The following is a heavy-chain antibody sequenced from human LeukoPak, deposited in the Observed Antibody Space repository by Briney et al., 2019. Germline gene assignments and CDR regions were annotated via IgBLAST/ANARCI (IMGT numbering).Heavy chain of an antibody. J-gene: IGHJ4*02. CDR2: INTYTGNP. D-gene: IGHD3-10*01. CDR3: ARDREYYGSQNYYYGDY. V-gene: IGHV7-4-1*02. Sequence: GASVKVSCKASGYTFSNYAMNWVRQAPGQGLEWMGWINTYTGNPTYAQGFTGRFVFSLDTSVSTAYLQISSLKAEDTAVYYCARDREYYGSQNYYYGDYWGQGTLVTVSS. CDR1: GYTFSNYA.